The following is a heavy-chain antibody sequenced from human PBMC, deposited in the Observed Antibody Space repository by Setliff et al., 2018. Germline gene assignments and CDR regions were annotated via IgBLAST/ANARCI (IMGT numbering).Heavy chain of an antibody. CDR1: GGSIDSSF. J-gene: IGHJ3*02. CDR3: ARGRMRGSCSGPSCTYDPFDI. Sequence: SETLSLTCTVSGGSIDSSFWNWIRQSPEKGLEWIGYKSTRGDTNSNPSLRSRLTMSVDTSKNQFSLILRSVTAADTAVYYCARGRMRGSCSGPSCTYDPFDIWGQGTPVTVSS. V-gene: IGHV4-4*08. CDR2: KSTRGDT. D-gene: IGHD2-2*01.